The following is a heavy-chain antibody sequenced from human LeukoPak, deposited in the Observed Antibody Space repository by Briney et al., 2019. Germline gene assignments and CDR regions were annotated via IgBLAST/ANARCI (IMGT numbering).Heavy chain of an antibody. V-gene: IGHV3-48*01. Sequence: PGGSLRLSCAASRFTFSIFAMNWVRQAPGKGLEWLSYISSSSSTIYYADSVKGRLTISRDNAKNSLYLQLNSLRPEDTGLYYCARDRGGWPDYWGQGTLVTVSS. D-gene: IGHD6-19*01. J-gene: IGHJ4*02. CDR3: ARDRGGWPDY. CDR1: RFTFSIFA. CDR2: ISSSSSTI.